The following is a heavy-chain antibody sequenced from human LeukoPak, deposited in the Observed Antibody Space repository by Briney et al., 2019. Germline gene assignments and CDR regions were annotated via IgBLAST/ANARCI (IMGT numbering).Heavy chain of an antibody. CDR1: GFTVSSNY. D-gene: IGHD1-26*01. CDR2: IYSGGST. J-gene: IGHJ5*02. Sequence: PGGSLRLSCAASGFTVSSNYMSWVRQAPGKGLEWVSVIYSGGSTYYADSVKGRFTISRDNSKNTLYFQMNSLRAEDTAVYYCARARGSYYFDWFDPWGQGTLATVSS. V-gene: IGHV3-53*01. CDR3: ARARGSYYFDWFDP.